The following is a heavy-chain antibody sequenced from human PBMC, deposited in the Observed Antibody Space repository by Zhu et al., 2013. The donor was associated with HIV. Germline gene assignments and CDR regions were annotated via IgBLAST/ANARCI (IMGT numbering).Heavy chain of an antibody. CDR3: ATKRTQSGYHQAGMDV. V-gene: IGHV1-18*01. CDR2: ISAYNGYT. CDR1: GYTFTSYA. Sequence: QVHLVQSGPELKKPGASVRVSCKASGYTFTSYALAWVRQAPGQGLEWLGWISAYNGYTNYAQRIQGRVTMTTDTSTSTAYMELSSLRSEDTAVYYCATKRTQSGYHQAGMDVWGQGTTVTVSS. J-gene: IGHJ6*02. D-gene: IGHD6-25*01.